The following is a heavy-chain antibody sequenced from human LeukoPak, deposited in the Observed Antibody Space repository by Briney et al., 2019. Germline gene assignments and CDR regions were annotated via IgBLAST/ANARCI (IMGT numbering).Heavy chain of an antibody. CDR3: ARKEGIAAAGHFDY. CDR2: IYYSRST. J-gene: IGHJ4*02. CDR1: GGSISSSSYY. V-gene: IGHV4-39*01. D-gene: IGHD6-13*01. Sequence: SETLSLTCTVSGGSISSSSYYWGWIRQPPVKGLEWIGSIYYSRSTYYKPSLKSRVAISVDTSKNQFSLKLSSVTAADTAVYYCARKEGIAAAGHFDYWGQGTLVTVSS.